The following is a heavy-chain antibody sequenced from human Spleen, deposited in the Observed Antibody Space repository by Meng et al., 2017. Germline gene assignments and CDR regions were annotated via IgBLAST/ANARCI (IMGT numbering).Heavy chain of an antibody. CDR3: ARGAVYTFGSGGPDWFDP. Sequence: GGSLRLSCAASGFSFSDYYMRWIRQAPGKGLEWVAVISYDGSNKYYADSVKGRFTISRDNSKNTLYLQMNSLRAEDTSVYSCARGAVYTFGSGGPDWFDPWGQGTLVTVSS. V-gene: IGHV3-30*03. CDR2: ISYDGSNK. D-gene: IGHD3-10*01. J-gene: IGHJ5*02. CDR1: GFSFSDYY.